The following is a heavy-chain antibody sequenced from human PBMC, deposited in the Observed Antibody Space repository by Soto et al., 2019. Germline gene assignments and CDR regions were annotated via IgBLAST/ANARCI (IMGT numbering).Heavy chain of an antibody. CDR1: GGSISSGDYY. J-gene: IGHJ5*02. Sequence: QVQLQESGPGLVKPSQTLSLTCTVSGGSISSGDYYWSWIRQPPGKGLEWIGYLYYSGSTYYNPSLNSPATISLDTSKNQFSLKLSSLTAAATAVYYSARARPDRSRLDPCGQATLVTVSS. V-gene: IGHV4-30-4*01. CDR3: ARARPDRSRLDP. CDR2: LYYSGST. D-gene: IGHD6-13*01.